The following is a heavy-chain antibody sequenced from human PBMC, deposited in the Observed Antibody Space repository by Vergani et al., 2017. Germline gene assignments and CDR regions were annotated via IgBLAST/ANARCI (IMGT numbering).Heavy chain of an antibody. Sequence: EVQLGESGGGLVQPGRFLRLPCAAFGFTLDDYAMHWVRQAPGKGLEWVSGISWNSGSIGYADSVKGRFTISRDNAKNSLYLQMNSLRAEDTALYYCAKDGAYYYGSGSYPNWFDAWGQGTLVTVSS. D-gene: IGHD3-10*01. CDR2: ISWNSGSI. J-gene: IGHJ5*02. CDR1: GFTLDDYA. CDR3: AKDGAYYYGSGSYPNWFDA. V-gene: IGHV3-9*01.